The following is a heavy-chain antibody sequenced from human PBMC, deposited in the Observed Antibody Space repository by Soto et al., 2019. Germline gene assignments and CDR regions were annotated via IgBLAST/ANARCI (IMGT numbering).Heavy chain of an antibody. V-gene: IGHV1-69*01. CDR1: GGTFSSYA. CDR3: ARDLRTHWVGVGYNWFDP. Sequence: QVQLVQSGAEVKKPGSSVKVSCKASGGTFSSYAISWVRQAPGQGLEWMGGIIPIFGTANYAQKFQGRVTITADESTSTAYMELSSLRAEDTAVYYCARDLRTHWVGVGYNWFDPWGQGTLVTVSS. CDR2: IIPIFGTA. J-gene: IGHJ5*02. D-gene: IGHD3-16*01.